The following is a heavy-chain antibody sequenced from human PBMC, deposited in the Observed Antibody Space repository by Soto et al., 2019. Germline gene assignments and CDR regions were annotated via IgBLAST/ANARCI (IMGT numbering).Heavy chain of an antibody. D-gene: IGHD2-2*01. CDR1: GFTFSGTA. CDR2: IRSKANSYAT. CDR3: TREDIVVVPAAISYYYYYMDV. Sequence: ELQLVESGGGLVQPGGSLKLSCAASGFTFSGTAMHWVRQASGKGLEWVGRIRSKANSYATAYAASVKGRFTISRDDSKNTAYLQMNSLKTEDTAVYYCTREDIVVVPAAISYYYYYMDVWGKGTTVTVSS. J-gene: IGHJ6*03. V-gene: IGHV3-73*01.